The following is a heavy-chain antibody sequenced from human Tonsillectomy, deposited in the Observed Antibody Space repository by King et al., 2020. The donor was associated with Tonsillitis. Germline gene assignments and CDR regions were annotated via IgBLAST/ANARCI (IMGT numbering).Heavy chain of an antibody. CDR1: GFTFRSYS. CDR2: ISSSSSYI. V-gene: IGHV3-21*01. CDR3: ARDQDFGGSQNAFDL. Sequence: VQLVESGGGLVKPGGSLRLSCAASGFTFRSYSMNWVRQAPGKGLEWVSSISSSSSYIYYADSVKGRFTISRDNAKNSLYLQMNSLRAEDTAVYYCARDQDFGGSQNAFDLWGRGTMVTVSS. J-gene: IGHJ3*01. D-gene: IGHD4-23*01.